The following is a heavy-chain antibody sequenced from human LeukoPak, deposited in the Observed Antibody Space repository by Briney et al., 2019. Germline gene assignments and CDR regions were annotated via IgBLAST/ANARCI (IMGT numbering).Heavy chain of an antibody. D-gene: IGHD2/OR15-2a*01. J-gene: IGHJ4*02. CDR1: GASISSNSYY. Sequence: TSQTLSLTCTVSGASISSNSYYWSWIRQPAGKGLEWIGRIYSSGSTNYNPSLKSRVSISMDTSRNQFSLNLSSVTAADTAVYYCARDVPGSMGFDYWGQGILVTVSS. CDR2: IYSSGST. V-gene: IGHV4-61*02. CDR3: ARDVPGSMGFDY.